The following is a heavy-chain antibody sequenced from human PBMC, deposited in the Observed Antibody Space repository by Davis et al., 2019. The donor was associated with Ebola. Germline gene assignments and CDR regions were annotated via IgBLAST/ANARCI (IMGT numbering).Heavy chain of an antibody. D-gene: IGHD2-2*01. Sequence: GESLKISCAASGFTFSSYGMHWVRQAPGKGLEWVAVIWYDGSNKYYADSVKGRFTISRDNSKNTLYLQMNSLRAEDTAVYYCARDWAIPFDYWGQGTLVTVSS. J-gene: IGHJ4*02. CDR3: ARDWAIPFDY. V-gene: IGHV3-30*19. CDR1: GFTFSSYG. CDR2: IWYDGSNK.